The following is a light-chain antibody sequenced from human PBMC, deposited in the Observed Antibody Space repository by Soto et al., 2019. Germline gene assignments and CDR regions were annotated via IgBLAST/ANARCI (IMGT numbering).Light chain of an antibody. CDR1: QSVSSY. CDR2: GAS. V-gene: IGKV3-20*01. Sequence: EIVLTQSPGTLSLSPGERATLSCRASQSVSSYLAWYQQKPGQAPRLLIYGASIRATGIPDRFSGSGSGTDFALTISRLEPEDFAVYYCQQYGSSPHTFGQGTKLEIK. CDR3: QQYGSSPHT. J-gene: IGKJ2*01.